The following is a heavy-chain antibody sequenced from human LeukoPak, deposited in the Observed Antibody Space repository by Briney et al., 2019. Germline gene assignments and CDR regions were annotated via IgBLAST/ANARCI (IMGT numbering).Heavy chain of an antibody. V-gene: IGHV4-59*01. CDR3: ARIAAAGTDFDC. J-gene: IGHJ4*02. Sequence: SETLSLTCTVSGGSISSYYWSWIRQPPGKGLEWIGYIYYSGSTNYNPSLKSRVTISVDTSKNQFSLRLSSVTAADTAVYYCARIAAAGTDFDCWGQGTLVTVSS. CDR1: GGSISSYY. D-gene: IGHD6-13*01. CDR2: IYYSGST.